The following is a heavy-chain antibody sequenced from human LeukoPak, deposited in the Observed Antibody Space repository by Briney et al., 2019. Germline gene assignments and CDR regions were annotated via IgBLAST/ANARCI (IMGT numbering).Heavy chain of an antibody. CDR1: GGSISSYY. Sequence: SETLSLTCTVSGGSISSYYWSWIRQPPGKGLEWIGYIYYSGSTNYNPSLKSRVTISVDTSKNQFSLKLSSVTAADTAVYYCATGVGATTVQDHDAFDIWGQGTMVTVSS. CDR2: IYYSGST. J-gene: IGHJ3*02. CDR3: ATGVGATTVQDHDAFDI. D-gene: IGHD1-26*01. V-gene: IGHV4-59*01.